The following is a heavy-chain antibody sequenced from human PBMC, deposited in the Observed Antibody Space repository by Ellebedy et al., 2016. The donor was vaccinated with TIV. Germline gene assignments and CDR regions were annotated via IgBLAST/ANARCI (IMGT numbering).Heavy chain of an antibody. CDR1: GFTFSSYS. CDR3: ARDHQAYCGGDCIGGDY. D-gene: IGHD2-21*02. J-gene: IGHJ4*02. V-gene: IGHV3-21*01. Sequence: GGSLRLSXAASGFTFSSYSMNWVRQAPGKGLEWVSSISSSSSYIYYADSVKGRFTISRDNAKNSLYLQMNSLRAEDTAVYYCARDHQAYCGGDCIGGDYWGQGTLVTVSS. CDR2: ISSSSSYI.